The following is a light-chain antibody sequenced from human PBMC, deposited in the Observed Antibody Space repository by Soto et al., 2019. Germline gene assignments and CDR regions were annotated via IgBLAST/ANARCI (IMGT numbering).Light chain of an antibody. CDR2: DAS. CDR1: QTVRNNY. J-gene: IGKJ5*01. V-gene: IGKV3-20*01. Sequence: EFVLTQSPGTLSLSPGERATLSCRASQTVRNNYLAWYQQKPGQAPRLLIYDASSRATGIPDRFSGGGSGTDFTLTISRLESEDFAVYYCQQYGSSPYTFGLGTRLEI. CDR3: QQYGSSPYT.